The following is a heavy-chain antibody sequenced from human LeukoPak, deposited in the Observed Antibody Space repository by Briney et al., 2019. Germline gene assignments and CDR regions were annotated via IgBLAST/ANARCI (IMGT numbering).Heavy chain of an antibody. CDR2: IYYSGST. V-gene: IGHV4-59*01. CDR1: GGSISSYY. J-gene: IGHJ4*02. CDR3: ARSYGSGSYLFDS. Sequence: PSETLSLTCTVSGGSISSYYWSWIRQPPGKGLEWIGYIYYSGSTNYNPSPKSRVTISVDTSNNQFSLKLRSVTAADTAVYHCARSYGSGSYLFDSWGQGTLVTVSS. D-gene: IGHD3-10*01.